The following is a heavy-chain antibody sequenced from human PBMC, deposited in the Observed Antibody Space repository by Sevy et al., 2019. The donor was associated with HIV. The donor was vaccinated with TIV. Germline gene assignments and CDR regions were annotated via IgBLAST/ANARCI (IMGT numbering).Heavy chain of an antibody. J-gene: IGHJ2*01. Sequence: GGSLRLSCAASGFIFSDYAMSWVRQAPGKGLEWVSSISGGDDSTYYADSVKGGVPVSRDTSKHTLYLQMNTLRAEDTALYYCAKFGDYYDSGGYYWYFDFWGRGTPVTVSS. CDR1: GFIFSDYA. CDR2: ISGGDDST. D-gene: IGHD3-22*01. V-gene: IGHV3-23*01. CDR3: AKFGDYYDSGGYYWYFDF.